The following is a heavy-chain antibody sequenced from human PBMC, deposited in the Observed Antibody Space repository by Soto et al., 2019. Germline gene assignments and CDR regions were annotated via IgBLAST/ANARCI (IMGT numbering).Heavy chain of an antibody. CDR1: GGTFSSYA. J-gene: IGHJ6*02. CDR2: IIPIFGTA. Sequence: QVQLVQSGAEVKKPGSSVKVSCKASGGTFSSYAISWVRQAPGQGLEWMGGIIPIFGTANYAQKFQGRVTITPDESTSTAYMELSSLRSEDTAVYYCARRKGGYDSIYYYYGMDVWGQGTTVTVSS. V-gene: IGHV1-69*05. D-gene: IGHD5-12*01. CDR3: ARRKGGYDSIYYYYGMDV.